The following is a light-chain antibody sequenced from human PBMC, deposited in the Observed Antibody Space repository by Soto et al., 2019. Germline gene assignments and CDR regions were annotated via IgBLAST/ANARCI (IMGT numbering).Light chain of an antibody. J-gene: IGLJ1*01. CDR3: ISYTSSSTSYV. Sequence: QSALTQHASVSGSPGQSITISCTGTSSDVGGYNYVAWYQQHPGKVPRLMIYEVSNRPSGVSNRFSGSKSGSTASLTISGLQAEDEADYYCISYTSSSTSYVFGTGTKVTVL. CDR2: EVS. V-gene: IGLV2-14*01. CDR1: SSDVGGYNY.